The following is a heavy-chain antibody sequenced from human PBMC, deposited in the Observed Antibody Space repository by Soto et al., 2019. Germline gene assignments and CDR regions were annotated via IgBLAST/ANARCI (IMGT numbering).Heavy chain of an antibody. CDR2: ISVSGGST. CDR3: AIDLGYFARDGFFAF. Sequence: PGGYLRLSCAASGFTFSIYAMSWVRQAPGKGLEWVSAISVSGGSTYYADSVKGRFTISRDNSKNTLYLQMNSLRAEDTAVYYCAIDLGYFARDGFFAFWGQGALVTGSS. D-gene: IGHD3-10*01. CDR1: GFTFSIYA. J-gene: IGHJ4*02. V-gene: IGHV3-23*01.